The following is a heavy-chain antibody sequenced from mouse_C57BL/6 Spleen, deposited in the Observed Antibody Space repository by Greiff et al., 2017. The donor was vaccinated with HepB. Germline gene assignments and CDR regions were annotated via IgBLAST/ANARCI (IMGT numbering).Heavy chain of an antibody. CDR2: IRVKSDNYAT. J-gene: IGHJ3*01. Sequence: EVKLVESGGGLVQPGGSMKLSCVASGFTFSNYWMNWVRQSPEKGLEWVAQIRVKSDNYATHYAESVKGRFTISRDDSKSSVYLQMNNFRAEVNGIYSCTEVYDGYFFAYWGQGTLVTVSA. CDR1: GFTFSNYW. D-gene: IGHD2-3*01. CDR3: TEVYDGYFFAY. V-gene: IGHV6-3*01.